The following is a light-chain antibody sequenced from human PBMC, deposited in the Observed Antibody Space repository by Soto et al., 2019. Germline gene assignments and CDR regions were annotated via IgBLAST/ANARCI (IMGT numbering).Light chain of an antibody. CDR3: CLYIGATTYV. Sequence: HSSLSPPASVSGSPGQSINISCSGTRCFLGSFSLVSWYQQHPGKAPTVVISEGHRRPSGVPDRFSGSTSVNSASLTISGLQAEDEADYYCCLYIGATTYVFGTETKITIL. CDR2: EGH. CDR1: RCFLGSFSL. J-gene: IGLJ1*01. V-gene: IGLV2-23*01.